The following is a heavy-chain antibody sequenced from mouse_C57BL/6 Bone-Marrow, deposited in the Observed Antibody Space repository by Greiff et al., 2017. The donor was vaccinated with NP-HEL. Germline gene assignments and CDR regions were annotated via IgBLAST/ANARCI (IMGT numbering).Heavy chain of an antibody. CDR3: ARSRANDCYYVFAY. CDR2: IGPGGGST. V-gene: IGHV1-77*01. CDR1: GYTFTDYY. J-gene: IGHJ3*01. Sequence: QVQLQQSGAELVTPGASVKISCKASGYTFTDYYINWVKQRPGQGLEWIGKIGPGGGSTYYNEQFKGKATLTADKSSSTAYMQLSSLTSEDSAVYFCARSRANDCYYVFAYWGQGTLVTVSA. D-gene: IGHD2-3*01.